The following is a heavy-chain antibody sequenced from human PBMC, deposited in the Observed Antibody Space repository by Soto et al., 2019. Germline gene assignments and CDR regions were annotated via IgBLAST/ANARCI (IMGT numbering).Heavy chain of an antibody. CDR3: SKELHDFASFFFYGMDV. Sequence: QVQLVESGGGVVQPGKSLRLSCAASGFVFSSSGMHWVRQAPGKGLEWVAVIIYDGSKKEYSDSVKGRFTVSRDNFKDTVYLQINNLRPEDTGVYYCSKELHDFASFFFYGMDVWGQGTTVTVSS. CDR1: GFVFSSSG. J-gene: IGHJ6*02. D-gene: IGHD2-21*02. CDR2: IIYDGSKK. V-gene: IGHV3-30*18.